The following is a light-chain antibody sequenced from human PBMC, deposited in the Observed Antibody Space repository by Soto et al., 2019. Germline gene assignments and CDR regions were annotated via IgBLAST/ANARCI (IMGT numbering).Light chain of an antibody. CDR2: EVN. V-gene: IGLV2-14*01. J-gene: IGLJ1*01. CDR1: SSDVGGYDH. CDR3: NSYTSSTIYV. Sequence: QSALTQPASVSGSPGQSITISCTGTSSDVGGYDHVAWYQQHPGKAPKLMIYEVNNRPSGISNRFSGSKSGNTASLTISGLQAEDEADYCCNSYTSSTIYVFGTGTKLTVL.